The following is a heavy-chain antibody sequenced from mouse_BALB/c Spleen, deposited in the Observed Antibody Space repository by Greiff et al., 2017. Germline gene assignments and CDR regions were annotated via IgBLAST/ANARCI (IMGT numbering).Heavy chain of an antibody. CDR2: ISYDGSN. CDR3: ARLPYYGNYEGFAY. D-gene: IGHD2-10*01. CDR1: GYSITSGYY. Sequence: EVKLQESGPGLVKPSQSLSLTCSVTGYSITSGYYWNWIRQFPGNKLEWMGYISYDGSNNYNPSLKNRISITRDTSKNQFFLKLNSVTTEDTATYYCARLPYYGNYEGFAYWGQGTLVTVSA. V-gene: IGHV3-6*02. J-gene: IGHJ3*01.